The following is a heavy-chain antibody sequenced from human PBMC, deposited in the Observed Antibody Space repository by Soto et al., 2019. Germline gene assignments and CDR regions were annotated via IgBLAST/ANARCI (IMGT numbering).Heavy chain of an antibody. CDR3: ASLKAYCSGGSCYLGIYYYYMDV. D-gene: IGHD2-15*01. J-gene: IGHJ6*03. V-gene: IGHV4-39*01. CDR2: IYYSGST. Sequence: SETLSLTCTVSGGSISSSSYYWGWIRQPPGKGMEWIGSIYYSGSTYYNPSLKSRVTISVDTSKNQFSLKLSSVTAADTAVYYCASLKAYCSGGSCYLGIYYYYMDVWGKGTTVTVSS. CDR1: GGSISSSSYY.